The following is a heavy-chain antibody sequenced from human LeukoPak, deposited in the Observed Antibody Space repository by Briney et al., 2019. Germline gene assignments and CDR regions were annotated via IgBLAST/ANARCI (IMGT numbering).Heavy chain of an antibody. V-gene: IGHV3-48*03. J-gene: IGHJ3*02. Sequence: GGSLRLSCAASGFTFSSYEMNWVRQAPGKGLEWVSYISSSGSTIYHADSVKGRFTISRDNAKNSLYLQMNSLRAEDTAVCYCARDGWYSSGGAFDIWGQGTMVTVSS. CDR3: ARDGWYSSGGAFDI. CDR1: GFTFSSYE. CDR2: ISSSGSTI. D-gene: IGHD6-25*01.